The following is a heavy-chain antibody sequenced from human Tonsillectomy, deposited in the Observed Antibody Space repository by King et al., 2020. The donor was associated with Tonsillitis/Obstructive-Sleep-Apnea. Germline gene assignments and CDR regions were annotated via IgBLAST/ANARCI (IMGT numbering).Heavy chain of an antibody. J-gene: IGHJ4*02. CDR3: AKGSHDFDY. V-gene: IGHV3-23*04. CDR2: IGGGGGRT. Sequence: VQLVESGGGLVQPGGSLRLSCAASGFTFSNYALTWVRQAPGKGLEWVSTIGGGGGRTYYADSVKGRFTISRDNSKNTLYLPMNSLRAEDTAIYYCAKGSHDFDYWGQGTLVTVSS. CDR1: GFTFSNYA.